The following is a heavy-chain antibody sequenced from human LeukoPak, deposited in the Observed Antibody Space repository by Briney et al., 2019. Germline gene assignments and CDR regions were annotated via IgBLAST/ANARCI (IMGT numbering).Heavy chain of an antibody. CDR3: AKDGARIAVAAYYFDY. Sequence: PGGSLRLSCAASGFTFSCYAMSWVRQAPGKGLEWVSAISGSGGSTYYADSVKGRFTISRDNSKNTLYLQMNSLRAEDTAVYYCAKDGARIAVAAYYFDYWGQGTLVTVSS. V-gene: IGHV3-23*01. CDR2: ISGSGGST. J-gene: IGHJ4*02. CDR1: GFTFSCYA. D-gene: IGHD6-19*01.